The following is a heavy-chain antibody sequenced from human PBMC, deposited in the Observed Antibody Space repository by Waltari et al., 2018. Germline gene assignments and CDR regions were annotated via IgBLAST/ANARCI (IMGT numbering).Heavy chain of an antibody. D-gene: IGHD3-3*01. J-gene: IGHJ4*02. V-gene: IGHV3-9*01. CDR1: GFIFEESA. CDR2: ISWNSNKI. Sequence: VQLVESGGGLVQPGKTLRLSCVASGFIFEESAMPWVRQVPGKGLEWLSGISWNSNKIVYADSVKGRFTTSRDNAENSLYLLMNNLRSDDTALYYCVRDAFGNTIGGVFDYWGQGTLLTVSS. CDR3: VRDAFGNTIGGVFDY.